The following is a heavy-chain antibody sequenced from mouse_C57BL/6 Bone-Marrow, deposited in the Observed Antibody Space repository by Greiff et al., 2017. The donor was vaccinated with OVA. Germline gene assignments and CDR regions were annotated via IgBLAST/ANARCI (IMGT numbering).Heavy chain of an antibody. J-gene: IGHJ2*01. Sequence: QVQLQQPGAELVKPGASVKMSCKASGYTFTSYWITWVKQRPGQGLEWIGDIYPGSGSTNYNEQFKSKATLTVDTSSNTAYMQLSSLTSEDSAVYYSARLTTVVDAYYFDYWGQGTTLTVSS. D-gene: IGHD1-1*01. V-gene: IGHV1-55*01. CDR3: ARLTTVVDAYYFDY. CDR1: GYTFTSYW. CDR2: IYPGSGST.